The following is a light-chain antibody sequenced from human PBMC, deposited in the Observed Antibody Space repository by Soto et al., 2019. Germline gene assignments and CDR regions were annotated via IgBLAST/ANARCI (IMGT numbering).Light chain of an antibody. J-gene: IGKJ1*01. CDR1: QGVRNY. V-gene: IGKV3-20*01. Sequence: DIVLTQSPGTLSLSPGDRATLSCRASQGVRNYVAWYQQRPGQAPRLLIYDASNMATGIPDRFSGSGSGTDFTLTISRLEPEDFAVYYCQQYGSSPWTFGQGTKVDIK. CDR3: QQYGSSPWT. CDR2: DAS.